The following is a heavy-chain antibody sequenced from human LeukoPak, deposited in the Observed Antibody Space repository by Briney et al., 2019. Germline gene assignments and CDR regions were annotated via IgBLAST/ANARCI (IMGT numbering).Heavy chain of an antibody. V-gene: IGHV3-23*01. CDR2: ISGSGGST. CDR1: GFTFSSYA. Sequence: GGSLRLSCAASGFTFSSYAMSWVRQAPGKGLEWVSAISGSGGSTYYADSVKGRFTISRDNSKNTLYLQMNSLRAEDTAVYYCARCQEDDFWSGYRLYYYYYGMDVWGQGTTVTVSS. D-gene: IGHD3-3*01. CDR3: ARCQEDDFWSGYRLYYYYYGMDV. J-gene: IGHJ6*02.